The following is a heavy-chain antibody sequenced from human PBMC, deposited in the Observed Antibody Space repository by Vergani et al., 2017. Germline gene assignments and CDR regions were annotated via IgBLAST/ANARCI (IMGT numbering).Heavy chain of an antibody. CDR2: IYYSGST. D-gene: IGHD2-21*02. CDR1: GVSISSGYY. J-gene: IGHJ3*02. CDR3: ARNLYCGGDCYSDAFDI. V-gene: IGHV4-61*01. Sequence: QVQLQESGPGLVKPSETLSLTCTVSGVSISSGYYWGWIRQPPGKGLEWIGYIYYSGSTNYNPSLKSRVTISVDTSKNQFSLKLSSVTAADTAVYYCARNLYCGGDCYSDAFDIWGQGTMVTVYS.